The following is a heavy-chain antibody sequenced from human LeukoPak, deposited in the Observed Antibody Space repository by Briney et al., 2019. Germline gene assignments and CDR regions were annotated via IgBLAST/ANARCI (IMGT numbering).Heavy chain of an antibody. CDR1: GGSISSTNW. J-gene: IGHJ4*02. V-gene: IGHV4-4*02. Sequence: SETLSLTCAVSGGSISSTNWWSWIRQPPGKGLEWIGEISHSGSTNYNPSLKSRVTISVDKSKNQFSLKLSSVTAADTAVYYCARVSITGTTDYWGQGTLVTVSS. CDR2: ISHSGST. CDR3: ARVSITGTTDY. D-gene: IGHD1-20*01.